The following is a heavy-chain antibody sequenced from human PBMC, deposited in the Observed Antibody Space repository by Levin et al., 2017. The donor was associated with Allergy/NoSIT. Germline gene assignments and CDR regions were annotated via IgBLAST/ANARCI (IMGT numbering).Heavy chain of an antibody. J-gene: IGHJ4*02. D-gene: IGHD3-10*01. CDR1: GFIFSSYA. CDR3: AKNTRWFGELLGDY. Sequence: GGSLRLSCAASGFIFSSYAMSWVRQAPGKGLEWVSAISGSGGSTYYADSVKGRFTISRDNSENTLYLQMNSLRADDMAVYYCAKNTRWFGELLGDYWGQGSLVTVSS. V-gene: IGHV3-23*01. CDR2: ISGSGGST.